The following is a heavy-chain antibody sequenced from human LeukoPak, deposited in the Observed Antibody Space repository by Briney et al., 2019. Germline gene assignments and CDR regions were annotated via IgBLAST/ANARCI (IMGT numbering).Heavy chain of an antibody. CDR2: IYYSGDA. CDR1: GGSITSSSHY. CDR3: ARAYQPPLPYYYYYMDV. V-gene: IGHV4-39*01. Sequence: SETLSLTCTVSGGSITSSSHYWGWIRQPPGKGLEWIASIYYSGDAYYNPSLQSRVTTSVDTSKSQFSLRLSSVTAADTAVYYCARAYQPPLPYYYYYMDVWGKGTTVTVSS. D-gene: IGHD2-2*01. J-gene: IGHJ6*03.